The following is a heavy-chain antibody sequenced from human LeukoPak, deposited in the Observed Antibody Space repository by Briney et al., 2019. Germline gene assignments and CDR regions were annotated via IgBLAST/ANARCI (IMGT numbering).Heavy chain of an antibody. D-gene: IGHD3-10*01. CDR1: GFTVSSNY. V-gene: IGHV3-53*01. Sequence: GGSLRLSCAASGFTVSSNYMTWVRQAPGKGLEWVSVIHKSAITYYADIVKGRFTISRDNSKNIVFLQMNSLRAEDTAVYYCARSLRVRGVPDYMDVWGRGTTVTISS. CDR2: IHKSAIT. J-gene: IGHJ6*03. CDR3: ARSLRVRGVPDYMDV.